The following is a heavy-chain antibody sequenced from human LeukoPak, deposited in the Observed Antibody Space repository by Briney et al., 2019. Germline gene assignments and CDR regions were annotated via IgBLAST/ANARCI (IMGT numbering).Heavy chain of an antibody. D-gene: IGHD4-23*01. Sequence: PSETLSLTCTVSGGSISSYYWSWIRQPPGKGLEWIGYIYYSGSTNYNPSLKSRVTISVDTSKNQFSLKLSSVTAADTAVYYCARDLGRWAVPVPLDAFDIWGQGTMVTVSS. CDR1: GGSISSYY. J-gene: IGHJ3*02. CDR3: ARDLGRWAVPVPLDAFDI. CDR2: IYYSGST. V-gene: IGHV4-59*01.